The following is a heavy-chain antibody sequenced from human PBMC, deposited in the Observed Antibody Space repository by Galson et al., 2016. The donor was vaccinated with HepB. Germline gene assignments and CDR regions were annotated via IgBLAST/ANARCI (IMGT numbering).Heavy chain of an antibody. Sequence: SLRLSCAASGFTFSTYSMSWVRQAPGKGLEWVSSISSSSSYIYYADSVKGRFTISRDNAKNSLYLEMNSLRAEDTAVYYCARDNIPPNFYGSGTYDSWGQGTLVTVSS. CDR2: ISSSSSYI. D-gene: IGHD3-10*01. J-gene: IGHJ5*01. V-gene: IGHV3-21*01. CDR3: ARDNIPPNFYGSGTYDS. CDR1: GFTFSTYS.